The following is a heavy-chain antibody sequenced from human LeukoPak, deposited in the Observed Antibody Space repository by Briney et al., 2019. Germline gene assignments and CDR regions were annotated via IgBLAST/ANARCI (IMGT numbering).Heavy chain of an antibody. CDR2: ISTQSGNT. J-gene: IGHJ4*02. CDR1: GYTLTSYG. V-gene: IGHV1-18*01. Sequence: GASVTVSCEASGYTLTSYGINWMRQAPGQGLEWMGWISTQSGNTNYAQKVQGRLTLTTDRSTNTAYMELRSLRSDGTAVYYCARGAYGDKWGQGTMVTVSS. CDR3: ARGAYGDK. D-gene: IGHD4-17*01.